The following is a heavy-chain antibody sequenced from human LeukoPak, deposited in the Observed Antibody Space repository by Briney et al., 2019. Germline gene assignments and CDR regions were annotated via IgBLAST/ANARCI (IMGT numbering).Heavy chain of an antibody. V-gene: IGHV5-51*01. D-gene: IGHD3-10*01. CDR3: ARHTGRPQAGWFDP. Sequence: GESLKISCKDSGYPFSTYWVGWVRQMPGKGLEYMGIIFPGTSEVRYGPAFQGQVTISADRSISTAYLQWTSLKASDTAMYYCARHTGRPQAGWFDPWGQGTLVTVSS. CDR2: IFPGTSEV. CDR1: GYPFSTYW. J-gene: IGHJ5*02.